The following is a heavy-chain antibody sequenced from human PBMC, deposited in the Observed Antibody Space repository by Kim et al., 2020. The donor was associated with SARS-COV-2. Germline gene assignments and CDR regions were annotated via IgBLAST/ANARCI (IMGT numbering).Heavy chain of an antibody. Sequence: GGSLRLSCAASGFTFSSYSMNWVRQAPGKGLEWVSSISSSSSYIYYADSVKGRFTISRDNAKNSLYLQMNSLRAEDTAVYYCARGLDVGATNYYYGMDVWGQGTTVTVSS. CDR2: ISSSSSYI. V-gene: IGHV3-21*01. CDR3: ARGLDVGATNYYYGMDV. J-gene: IGHJ6*02. D-gene: IGHD1-26*01. CDR1: GFTFSSYS.